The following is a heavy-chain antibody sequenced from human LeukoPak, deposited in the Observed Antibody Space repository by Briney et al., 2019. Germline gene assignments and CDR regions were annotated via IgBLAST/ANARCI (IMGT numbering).Heavy chain of an antibody. CDR1: GGSISRSSYY. V-gene: IGHV4-39*07. J-gene: IGHJ4*02. CDR3: ARVYGSGSYYNWESSPYFDY. Sequence: SETLSLTCSVSGGSISRSSYYWGWIRQPPGKGLEWIGEINHSGSTNYNPSLKSRVTISVDTSKNQFSLKLSSVTAADTAVYYCARVYGSGSYYNWESSPYFDYWGQGTLVTVSS. D-gene: IGHD3-10*01. CDR2: INHSGST.